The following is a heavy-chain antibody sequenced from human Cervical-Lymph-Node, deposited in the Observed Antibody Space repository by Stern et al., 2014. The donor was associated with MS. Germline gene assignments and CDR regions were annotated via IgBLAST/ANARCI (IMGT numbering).Heavy chain of an antibody. CDR2: TSAYNGKT. D-gene: IGHD1-26*01. V-gene: IGHV1-18*01. J-gene: IGHJ4*02. CDR1: GYTLTSYG. CDR3: ARERPIYGGNYYTRTFDY. Sequence: VQLVQSGAEVKKPGASVKVSCKASGYTLTSYGISWGRQAPGQGLEWMGWTSAYNGKTNYAQKLQGRVTMTTDTSTNTAYMELRSLRSDVTAVYYCARERPIYGGNYYTRTFDYWGQGTLVTVSS.